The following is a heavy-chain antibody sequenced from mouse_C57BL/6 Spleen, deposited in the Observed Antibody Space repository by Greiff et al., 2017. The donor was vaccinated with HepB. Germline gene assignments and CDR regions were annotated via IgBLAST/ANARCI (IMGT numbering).Heavy chain of an antibody. V-gene: IGHV1-82*01. D-gene: IGHD1-1*01. CDR1: GYAFSSSW. Sequence: VQLQQSGPELVKPGASVKISCKASGYAFSSSWMNWVKQRPGKGLEWVGRIYPGDGDTNYNGKFKGKATLTADKSSSTAYMQLSSLTSEDSAVYFCASAFPHYYGSSYGYFDVWGTGTTVTVSS. CDR2: IYPGDGDT. CDR3: ASAFPHYYGSSYGYFDV. J-gene: IGHJ1*03.